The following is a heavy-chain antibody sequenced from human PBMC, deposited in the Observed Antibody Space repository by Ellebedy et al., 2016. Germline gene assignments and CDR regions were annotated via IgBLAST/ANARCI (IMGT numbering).Heavy chain of an antibody. V-gene: IGHV1-8*01. CDR2: MNPNSGNT. CDR1: RYTFTSYD. Sequence: ASVKVSCKASRYTFTSYDINWVRQATGQGLEWMGWMNPNSGNTGYAQKFQDRVTMTRNTSISTAYMELRSLRSDDTAVYYCAREFSALWFGESLSGMDVWGQGTTVTVSS. CDR3: AREFSALWFGESLSGMDV. J-gene: IGHJ6*02. D-gene: IGHD3-10*01.